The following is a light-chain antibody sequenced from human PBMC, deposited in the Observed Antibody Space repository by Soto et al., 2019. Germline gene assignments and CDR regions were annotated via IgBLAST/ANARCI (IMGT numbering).Light chain of an antibody. CDR3: GTWDSNLNNGVV. CDR2: DNY. J-gene: IGLJ2*01. Sequence: QSVLTQSPSVSAAPGQRVTIFCSGSSSTIGNNYVSWYQQLPGTAPILLIYDNYYRPSGIPDRFSGSKSGTSATLVITGLQTGDEADYYCGTWDSNLNNGVVFGGGTKLTVL. CDR1: SSTIGNNY. V-gene: IGLV1-51*01.